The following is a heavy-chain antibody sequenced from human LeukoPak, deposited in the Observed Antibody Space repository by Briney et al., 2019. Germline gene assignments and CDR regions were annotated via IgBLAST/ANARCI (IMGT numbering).Heavy chain of an antibody. V-gene: IGHV4-30-4*08. D-gene: IGHD3-3*01. J-gene: IGHJ3*01. CDR2: IFYSGNT. CDR3: ATYDFWGGYWAFDF. CDR1: GGSISSGDYY. Sequence: SQTLPLTCTVSGGSISSGDYYWSWIRRPPGKGLEWIGYIFYSGNTYYNPSLKSRVIISVDTSKNQFSLKLSSVTAADTAVYYCATYDFWGGYWAFDFWGQGTMVTVSS.